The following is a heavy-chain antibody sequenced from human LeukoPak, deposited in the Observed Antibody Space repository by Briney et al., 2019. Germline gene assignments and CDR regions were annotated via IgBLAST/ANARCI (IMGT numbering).Heavy chain of an antibody. CDR1: GGTFSSYA. V-gene: IGHV1-69*05. CDR3: ARAGFSSSTSSDY. Sequence: SVKVSCKASGGTFSSYAISWVRQAPGQGLEWMGGIIPIFGTANYAQKLQGRVTMTTDTSTSTAYMELRSLRSDDTAVYYCARAGFSSSTSSDYWGQGTLVTVSS. CDR2: IIPIFGTA. J-gene: IGHJ4*02. D-gene: IGHD6-13*01.